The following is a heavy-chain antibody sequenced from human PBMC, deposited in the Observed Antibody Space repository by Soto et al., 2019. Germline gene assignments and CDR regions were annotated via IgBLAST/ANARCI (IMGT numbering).Heavy chain of an antibody. D-gene: IGHD4-17*01. CDR2: ISGSGGST. CDR1: GFTFSSYA. CDR3: AKRRYGDYGPFDY. Sequence: EVQLLESGGGLVQPGGSLRLSCAASGFTFSSYAMSWVRQAPGKGLEWVSAISGSGGSTYYADYVKGRFTISRDNSKNTLYLQMNSLRAEDTAVYYCAKRRYGDYGPFDYWGQGTLVTVSS. V-gene: IGHV3-23*01. J-gene: IGHJ4*02.